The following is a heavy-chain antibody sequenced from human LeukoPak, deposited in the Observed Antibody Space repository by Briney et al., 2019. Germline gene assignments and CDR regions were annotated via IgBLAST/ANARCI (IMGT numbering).Heavy chain of an antibody. CDR3: ARDHYDFWSGYYTGLAY. CDR1: GYTFTGYY. D-gene: IGHD3-3*01. CDR2: INPNSGGT. Sequence: GASVKVSCKASGYTFTGYYMHWVRQAPGQGLEWMGRINPNSGGTNYAQKFQGRVTMTRDTSISTAYMGLSRLRSDDTAVYYCARDHYDFWSGYYTGLAYWGQGTLVTVSS. J-gene: IGHJ4*02. V-gene: IGHV1-2*06.